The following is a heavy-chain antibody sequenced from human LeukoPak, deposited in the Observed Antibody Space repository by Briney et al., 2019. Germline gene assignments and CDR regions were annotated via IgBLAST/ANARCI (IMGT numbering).Heavy chain of an antibody. CDR2: IYHSGST. Sequence: TLSLTCAVSGGSISSGGYYWSWIRQPPGKGLEWIGYIYHSGSTYYDPSLKSRVTISVDRSKNQFSLKLSSVTAADTAVYYCARVRGYYDFWSGYYSTGYYYGMDVWGQGTTVTVSS. V-gene: IGHV4-30-2*01. J-gene: IGHJ6*02. D-gene: IGHD3-3*01. CDR3: ARVRGYYDFWSGYYSTGYYYGMDV. CDR1: GGSISSGGYY.